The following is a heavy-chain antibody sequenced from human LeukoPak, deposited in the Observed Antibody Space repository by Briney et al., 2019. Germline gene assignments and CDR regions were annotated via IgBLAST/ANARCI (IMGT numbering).Heavy chain of an antibody. CDR2: IYYSGST. V-gene: IGHV4-59*12. J-gene: IGHJ3*02. CDR1: GGSISSYY. D-gene: IGHD3-3*01. Sequence: PSETLSLTCAVSGGSISSYYWSWIRQPPGKGLEWIGYIYYSGSTYYNPSLKSRVTISVDRSKNQFSLKLSSVTAADTAVYYCARWAIFGSAFDIWGQGTMVTVSS. CDR3: ARWAIFGSAFDI.